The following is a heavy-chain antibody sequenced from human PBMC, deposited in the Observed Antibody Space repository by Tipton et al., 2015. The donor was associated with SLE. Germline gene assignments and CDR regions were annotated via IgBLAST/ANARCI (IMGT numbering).Heavy chain of an antibody. D-gene: IGHD1-1*01. CDR2: ISSSGSTI. Sequence: SLRLSCAASGFTFSSYEMNWVRQAPGKGLEWVSYISSSGSTIYYADSVKGRFTISRDNAKNSLYLQMNSLRAEDTAVYYCARDQLRSDAFDIWGQGTMVTVS. CDR1: GFTFSSYE. J-gene: IGHJ3*02. V-gene: IGHV3-48*03. CDR3: ARDQLRSDAFDI.